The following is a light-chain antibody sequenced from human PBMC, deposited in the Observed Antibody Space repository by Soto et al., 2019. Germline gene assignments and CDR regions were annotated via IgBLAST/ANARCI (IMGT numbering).Light chain of an antibody. CDR3: QQYSNLIT. CDR2: DAS. Sequence: DIQMTQSPSSLSASVGYRVTITCQASQDVSNYLNWYQQKLGKAPKLLIYDASNLETGVPSRFIVIGSGTYFSFTISSLQPEEFATYYCQQYSNLITFVQGTRLEI. J-gene: IGKJ5*01. V-gene: IGKV1-33*01. CDR1: QDVSNY.